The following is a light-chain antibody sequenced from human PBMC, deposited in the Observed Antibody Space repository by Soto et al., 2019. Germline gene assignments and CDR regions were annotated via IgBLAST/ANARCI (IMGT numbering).Light chain of an antibody. CDR2: DAS. Sequence: DIQMTQSPSTLSASVGDRDTITCRASQGINSWLAWYQQKPGKAPQLLIYDASNLESGVPSRFSGSGSGTEFTLTISSLQPDDFATYYCQQYNSYLWTFGQGTKVDIK. V-gene: IGKV1-5*01. CDR3: QQYNSYLWT. J-gene: IGKJ1*01. CDR1: QGINSW.